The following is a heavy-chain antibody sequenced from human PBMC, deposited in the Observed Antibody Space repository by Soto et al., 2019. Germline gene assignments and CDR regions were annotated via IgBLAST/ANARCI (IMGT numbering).Heavy chain of an antibody. CDR3: EKDKLEVPRRKTYYYYYYGMDV. D-gene: IGHD1-7*01. Sequence: GGSLRLSCAASGFTFSSYGMHWVRQAPGKGLEWVAVISYNGSTKYYADSVKGRFTISREKSKTTLYLQMMSLRAEDTAVYYCEKDKLEVPRRKTYYYYYYGMDVWGQGTTVTVSS. V-gene: IGHV3-30*18. CDR2: ISYNGSTK. J-gene: IGHJ6*02. CDR1: GFTFSSYG.